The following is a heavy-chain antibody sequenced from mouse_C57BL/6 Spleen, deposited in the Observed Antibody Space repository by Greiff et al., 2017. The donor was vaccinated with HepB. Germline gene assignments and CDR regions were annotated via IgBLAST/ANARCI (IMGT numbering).Heavy chain of an antibody. V-gene: IGHV1-50*01. CDR3: ARRGGYDKGAMDY. D-gene: IGHD2-2*01. CDR2: IDPSDSYT. J-gene: IGHJ4*01. Sequence: QVQLQQPGAELVKPGASVKLSCKASGYTFTSYWMQWVKQRPGQGLEWIGEIDPSDSYTNYNQKFKGKATLTVDTSSSTAYMQLSSLTSEDSAVYYCARRGGYDKGAMDYWGQGTSVTVSS. CDR1: GYTFTSYW.